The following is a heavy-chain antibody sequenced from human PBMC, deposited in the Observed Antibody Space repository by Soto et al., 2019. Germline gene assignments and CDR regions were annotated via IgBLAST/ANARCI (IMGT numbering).Heavy chain of an antibody. CDR3: TRGGGYSGYDPFDY. V-gene: IGHV3-74*01. D-gene: IGHD5-12*01. Sequence: EVQLVESGGDLVQPGGSLRLSCAASGFSVSIFWMHWVRQAPGKGLVWVSAINGGGSSADYAASVKGRFTFARDNAKNTVYLQMNSLRAEDTAVYYCTRGGGYSGYDPFDYWGQGTLVTVSS. CDR1: GFSVSIFW. J-gene: IGHJ4*02. CDR2: INGGGSSA.